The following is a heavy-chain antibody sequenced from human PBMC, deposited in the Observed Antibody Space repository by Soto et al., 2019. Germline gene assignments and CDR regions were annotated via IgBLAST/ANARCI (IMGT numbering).Heavy chain of an antibody. CDR1: GFTFGSYA. Sequence: EVQLLESGGGLVQPGGSLRLSCVVSGFTFGSYAMSWVRQAPEKGPEWVAILGGNGFTTYYADSVKGRFTISGDKSKSTLFLQMNSLSADDTGVYYCAKALRPILNVFYYMEVWGRGTYVTVSS. CDR3: AKALRPILNVFYYMEV. J-gene: IGHJ6*03. CDR2: LGGNGFTT. V-gene: IGHV3-23*01. D-gene: IGHD1-1*01.